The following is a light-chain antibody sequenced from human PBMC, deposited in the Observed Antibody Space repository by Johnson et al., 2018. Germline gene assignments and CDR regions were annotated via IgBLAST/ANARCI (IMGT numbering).Light chain of an antibody. V-gene: IGLV1-51*02. CDR1: SSNIRNNY. CDR2: ENN. CDR3: GTWDSSLSAGNV. Sequence: QSVLTQPPSVSAAPGQKVTISCSVSSSNIRNNYVSWYQQLPGTAPKLLIYENNKRPSGIPDRFSGSKSGTSATLGITGLQTGDEADYYCGTWDSSLSAGNVFGTGTKVTVL. J-gene: IGLJ1*01.